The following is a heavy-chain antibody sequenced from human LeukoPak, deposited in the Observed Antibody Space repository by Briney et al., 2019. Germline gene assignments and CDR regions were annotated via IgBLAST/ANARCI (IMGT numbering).Heavy chain of an antibody. J-gene: IGHJ4*02. CDR2: SGTAGDT. V-gene: IGHV3-13*04. Sequence: PGWSLRLSCAASGRTFSSADMRWVRQTTGKGLEWVSASGTAGDTYYPVSVKGRFTISRENAKNSLYLQMNNLRVGDTAVYSCARAPPGGNVVLDSWGQGTLVTVSS. D-gene: IGHD4-23*01. CDR3: ARAPPGGNVVLDS. CDR1: GRTFSSAD.